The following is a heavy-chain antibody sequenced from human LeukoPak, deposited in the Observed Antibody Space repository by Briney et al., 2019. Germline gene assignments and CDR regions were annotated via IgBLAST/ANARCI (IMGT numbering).Heavy chain of an antibody. CDR2: ISYDGSNK. V-gene: IGHV3-30-3*01. D-gene: IGHD6-13*01. CDR1: GFTFSSYA. CDR3: ARDQFRGYSSSWSQFDY. Sequence: GRSLRLSCAASGFTFSSYAMHWVRQAPGKGLEWVAVISYDGSNKYYADSVKGRFTISRDNSKNTLYLQMNSLRAEDTAVYYCARDQFRGYSSSWSQFDYWGQGTLVTVSS. J-gene: IGHJ4*02.